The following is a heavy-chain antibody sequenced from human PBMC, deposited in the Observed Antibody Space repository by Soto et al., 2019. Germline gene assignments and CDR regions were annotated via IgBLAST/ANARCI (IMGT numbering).Heavy chain of an antibody. Sequence: ASVKVSCKASGYTFTSYGISWVRQAPGQGLERMGWISAYNGNTNYAQKLQGRVTMTTDTSTSTAYMELRSLRSDDTAVYYCARDIGGYYYDSSGYFDYWGQGTLVTVSS. CDR1: GYTFTSYG. D-gene: IGHD3-22*01. J-gene: IGHJ4*02. CDR2: ISAYNGNT. CDR3: ARDIGGYYYDSSGYFDY. V-gene: IGHV1-18*01.